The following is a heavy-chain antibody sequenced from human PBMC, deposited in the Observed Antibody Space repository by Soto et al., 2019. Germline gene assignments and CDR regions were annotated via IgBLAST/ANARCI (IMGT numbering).Heavy chain of an antibody. Sequence: SETLSLTCAVYGGAFIGYYCIFIRQPPGKWLEWIGEINHSGSSNYNPSLKSRVTISVDTSKNQFSLKLSSVTAADTAVYYCGMITFGGVMGPWGQGTLVTVSS. CDR3: GMITFGGVMGP. J-gene: IGHJ5*02. V-gene: IGHV4-34*01. CDR2: INHSGSS. CDR1: GGAFIGYY. D-gene: IGHD3-16*01.